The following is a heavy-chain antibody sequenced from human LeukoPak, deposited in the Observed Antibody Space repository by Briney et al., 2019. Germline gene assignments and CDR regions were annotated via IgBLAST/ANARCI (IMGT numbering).Heavy chain of an antibody. CDR3: ATDAGYSYGLGNGFDY. V-gene: IGHV3-48*03. Sequence: PGGSLRLSCAASGFTFSSYERNWVRQAPGKGLEWVAYISTSGSTIYYAASVKGGFTMSRDNATKSLHLVMNGLRAEDTAIYYCATDAGYSYGLGNGFDYWGQGTLVTVSS. CDR2: ISTSGSTI. J-gene: IGHJ4*02. CDR1: GFTFSSYE. D-gene: IGHD5-18*01.